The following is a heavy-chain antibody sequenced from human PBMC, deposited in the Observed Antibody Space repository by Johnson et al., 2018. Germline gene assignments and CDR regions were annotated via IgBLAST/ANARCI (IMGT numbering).Heavy chain of an antibody. J-gene: IGHJ3*01. V-gene: IGHV3-23*04. CDR2: IDPSGGST. Sequence: VQLVQSGGGLVKPGGSLRLSCVASGFTFSTYSMNWVRQAPTKGLEWVSAIDPSGGSTSYADSVKGRYTISRDNSKSTLFLQMNSMRPDDTALYYCARSYCGDDCHFHDAFDVWGQVTMVTFSS. D-gene: IGHD2-21*02. CDR3: ARSYCGDDCHFHDAFDV. CDR1: GFTFSTYS.